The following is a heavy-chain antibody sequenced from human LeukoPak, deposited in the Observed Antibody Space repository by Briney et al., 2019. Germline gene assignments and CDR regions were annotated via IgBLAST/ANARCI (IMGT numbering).Heavy chain of an antibody. CDR1: GFTFRSYW. CDR3: ARHIDWAFDC. V-gene: IGHV3-7*01. J-gene: IGHJ4*02. Sequence: PGESLRLSCAASGFTFRSYWMTWVRQAPGKGLEWVANIKEDGSEKYYVDSVKGRFTISRDNADNSVYLQMNSLRAEDTAIYYCARHIDWAFDCWGQGTLVTVFS. CDR2: IKEDGSEK. D-gene: IGHD3-9*01.